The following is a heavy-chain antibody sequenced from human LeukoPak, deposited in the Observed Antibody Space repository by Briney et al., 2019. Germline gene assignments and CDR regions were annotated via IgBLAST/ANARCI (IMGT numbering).Heavy chain of an antibody. J-gene: IGHJ4*02. V-gene: IGHV4-4*07. D-gene: IGHD2-15*01. CDR1: GGSMSSYY. CDR2: TYTSGST. CDR3: ARVRSCSGGNCFSDMYYFDY. Sequence: SETLSLTCTVSGGSMSSYYWSWIRQTAGKGLEWIGRTYTSGSTNYNPSLKSRVTMSVDTSKNQFSLKLTSVTAADTAVYYCARVRSCSGGNCFSDMYYFDYWGQGTLVTVSS.